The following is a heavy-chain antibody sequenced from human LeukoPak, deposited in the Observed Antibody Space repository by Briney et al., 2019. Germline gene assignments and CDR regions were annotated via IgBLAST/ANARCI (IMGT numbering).Heavy chain of an antibody. Sequence: PSGTLSLTCAVSGGSISSSNWWSWVRQPPGKGLEWIGEIYHSGSTNYSPSLKSRVTISVDTSKNQFSLKLSSVTAADTAVYYCARAEQQLVIGVGFDIWGQGTMVTVSS. CDR1: GGSISSSNW. V-gene: IGHV4-4*02. D-gene: IGHD6-13*01. CDR2: IYHSGST. CDR3: ARAEQQLVIGVGFDI. J-gene: IGHJ3*02.